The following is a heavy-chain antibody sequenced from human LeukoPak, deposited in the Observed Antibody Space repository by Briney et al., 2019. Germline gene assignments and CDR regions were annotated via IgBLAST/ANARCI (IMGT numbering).Heavy chain of an antibody. CDR1: GYTFTGYY. CDR3: ARVTRIAAAAVY. Sequence: ASVKVSCKASGYTFTGYYMHWVRQAPGQGLEWMGWINPNSGGTNYAQKFQGRVTMTRDTSISTAYMELSRPRSDDAAVYYCARVTRIAAAAVYWGQGTLVTVSS. J-gene: IGHJ4*02. CDR2: INPNSGGT. V-gene: IGHV1-2*02. D-gene: IGHD6-13*01.